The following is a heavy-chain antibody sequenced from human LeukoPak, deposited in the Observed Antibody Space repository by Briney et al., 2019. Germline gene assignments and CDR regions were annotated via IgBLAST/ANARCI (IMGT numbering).Heavy chain of an antibody. CDR2: IHYTGLT. J-gene: IGHJ4*02. Sequence: SETLSLTCTVSGGSITNYYWSWIRQFPGKGLDWIGYIHYTGLTNYNPSLTSRLTISVDTSKNQFSLKLRSVTAADAAVYFCARVVPDGYLDYWGQGTLVTVSS. CDR3: ARVVPDGYLDY. V-gene: IGHV4-59*01. CDR1: GGSITNYY. D-gene: IGHD3-10*01.